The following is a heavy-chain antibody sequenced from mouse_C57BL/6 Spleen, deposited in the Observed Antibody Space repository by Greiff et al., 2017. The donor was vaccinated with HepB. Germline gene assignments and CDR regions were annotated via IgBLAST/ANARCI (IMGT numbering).Heavy chain of an antibody. CDR1: GYTFTDYN. Sequence: EVQRVESGPELVKPGASVKMSCKASGYTFTDYNMHWVKQSHGKSLEWIGYINPNNGGTSYNQKFKGKATLTVNKSSSTAYMELRSLTSEDSAVYYCARSPDYDAYWGQGTLVTVSA. V-gene: IGHV1-22*01. CDR3: ARSPDYDAY. CDR2: INPNNGGT. D-gene: IGHD2-4*01. J-gene: IGHJ3*01.